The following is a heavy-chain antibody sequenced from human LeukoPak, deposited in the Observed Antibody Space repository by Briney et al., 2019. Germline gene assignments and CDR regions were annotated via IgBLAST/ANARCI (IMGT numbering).Heavy chain of an antibody. Sequence: GGSLRLSCAASGFTFDDYTMHWVRQAPGKGLEWVSGISWNSGSIGYADSVKGRFTISRDNAKNSLYLQMNSLRAEDTASYYCAKVPVAGTNYYYYGMDVWGQGTTVTVSS. CDR2: ISWNSGSI. J-gene: IGHJ6*02. V-gene: IGHV3-9*01. D-gene: IGHD6-19*01. CDR1: GFTFDDYT. CDR3: AKVPVAGTNYYYYGMDV.